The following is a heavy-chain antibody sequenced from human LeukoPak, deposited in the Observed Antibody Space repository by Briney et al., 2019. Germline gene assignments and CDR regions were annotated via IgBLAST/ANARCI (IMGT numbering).Heavy chain of an antibody. CDR2: ISWDGGST. CDR1: GFTFDDYT. D-gene: IGHD3-16*02. CDR3: AKDLGLGELSLYGGGGIDY. Sequence: GGSLRLSCAASGFTFDDYTMHWVRQAPGKGLEWVSLISWDGGSTYCADSVKGRFTISRDNSKNSLYLQKNSLRTEDTALYYCAKDLGLGELSLYGGGGIDYWGQGTLVTVSS. V-gene: IGHV3-43*01. J-gene: IGHJ4*02.